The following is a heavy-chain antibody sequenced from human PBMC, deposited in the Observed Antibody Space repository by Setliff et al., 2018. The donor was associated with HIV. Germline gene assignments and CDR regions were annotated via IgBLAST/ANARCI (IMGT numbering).Heavy chain of an antibody. Sequence: GGSLRLSCAASGFTFSSYGMHWVRQTPGKGLEWVAVIWYDGSNENYAGSVKGRFTISRDNSKKTLYLQMNSLRAEDTAVYYCARKPRDGYYIDYWGQGTLVTVSS. CDR1: GFTFSSYG. V-gene: IGHV3-33*01. J-gene: IGHJ4*02. CDR2: IWYDGSNE. CDR3: ARKPRDGYYIDY. D-gene: IGHD3-10*01.